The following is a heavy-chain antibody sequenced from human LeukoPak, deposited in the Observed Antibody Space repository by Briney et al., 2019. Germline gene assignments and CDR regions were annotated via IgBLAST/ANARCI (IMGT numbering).Heavy chain of an antibody. Sequence: GGSLRLSCAASGFTFSDFGMNWVRQAPGKGLEWVAFIKGDETEKHYVDSLKGRFTISRDNAENSLSLQMNSLTVEDTAVYFFGRGRFFYGWGKAVWGKGTPVIVSS. CDR1: GFTFSDFG. CDR2: IKGDETEK. J-gene: IGHJ6*03. V-gene: IGHV3-7*01. CDR3: GRGRFFYGWGKAV. D-gene: IGHD2-8*02.